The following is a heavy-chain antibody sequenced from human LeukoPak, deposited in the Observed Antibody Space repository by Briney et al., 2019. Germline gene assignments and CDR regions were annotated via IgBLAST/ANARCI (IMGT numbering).Heavy chain of an antibody. V-gene: IGHV3-23*01. CDR3: AKFGGRVGANDY. D-gene: IGHD1-26*01. CDR1: GFTFSSYA. Sequence: GGSLRLSCAASGFTFSSYAMSWVRQAPGNGLEWVSAISGSGGSTYYADSVKGRFTISRDNSKNTLYLQMNSLRAEDTAVYYCAKFGGRVGANDYWGQGTLVTVSS. CDR2: ISGSGGST. J-gene: IGHJ4*02.